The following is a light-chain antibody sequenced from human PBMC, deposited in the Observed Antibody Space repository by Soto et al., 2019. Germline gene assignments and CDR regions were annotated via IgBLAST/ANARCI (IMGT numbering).Light chain of an antibody. J-gene: IGKJ1*01. Sequence: DIQMTQSPSTLSASVGDRFTITCRASQTISTWLAWYQQKPGKAPKILIYDASSLESGVPSRFSGSGSGTDFTLTISSLQPDDFATYYCQQFNSYLRTFGQGTKVDIK. CDR1: QTISTW. V-gene: IGKV1-5*01. CDR2: DAS. CDR3: QQFNSYLRT.